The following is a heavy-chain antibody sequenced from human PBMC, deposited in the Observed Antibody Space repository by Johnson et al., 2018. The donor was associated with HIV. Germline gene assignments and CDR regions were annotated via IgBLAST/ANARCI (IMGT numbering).Heavy chain of an antibody. CDR2: IRNDGSHG. CDR3: ARKQWLEIPSDALDV. D-gene: IGHD6-19*01. V-gene: IGHV3-30*02. Sequence: QVQLVESGGGVVQPGGSLRLSCVGSGFTFAFYGFHWVRQAPGKGLEWVAFIRNDGSHGYYTESVKDRFTISRDNAKKMLYLQMNRLRADDTALYYCARKQWLEIPSDALDVWGQGTMVTVSS. J-gene: IGHJ3*01. CDR1: GFTFAFYG.